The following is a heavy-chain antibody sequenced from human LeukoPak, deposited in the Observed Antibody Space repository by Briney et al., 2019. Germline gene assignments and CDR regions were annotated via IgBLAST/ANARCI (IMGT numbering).Heavy chain of an antibody. CDR1: GGTFSSYA. J-gene: IGHJ4*02. CDR3: ARGGDILTGYGFDY. CDR2: IIPIFGTA. Sequence: SVKVSCKASGGTFSSYAISWVRQAPGQGLEWMGGIIPIFGTANYAQKFQGRVTITADESTSTAYMELSSLRSEDTAVFYCARGGDILTGYGFDYWGQGTLVAVSS. D-gene: IGHD3-9*01. V-gene: IGHV1-69*13.